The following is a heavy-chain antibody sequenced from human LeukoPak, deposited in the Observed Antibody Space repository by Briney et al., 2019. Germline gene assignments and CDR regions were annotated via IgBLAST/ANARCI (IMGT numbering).Heavy chain of an antibody. CDR1: GGTFSSYV. D-gene: IGHD2-21*02. J-gene: IGHJ4*02. CDR2: IIPMFGTA. V-gene: IGHV1-69*13. CDR3: ARERVAYCGGDCYSAFDY. Sequence: SVMVSCKASGGTFSSYVISWVRQAPGQGLEWMGGIIPMFGTANYAQRFQGRVTITADESTSTAYMELSSLRSEDTAVYYCARERVAYCGGDCYSAFDYWGQGTLVTVSS.